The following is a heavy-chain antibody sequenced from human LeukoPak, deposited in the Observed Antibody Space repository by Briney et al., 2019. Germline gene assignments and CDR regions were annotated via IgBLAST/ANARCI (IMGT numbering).Heavy chain of an antibody. Sequence: GGSLRLSCAASGFTFSSYGMHWVRQAPGKGLEWVAVIWYDGSNKYYADSVKGRFTISRDNSKNTLYLQMNSLRAEDTAVYYCARDRGYYYDSSGYPRLQHWGQGTLVTVSS. D-gene: IGHD3-22*01. V-gene: IGHV3-33*01. CDR2: IWYDGSNK. CDR3: ARDRGYYYDSSGYPRLQH. J-gene: IGHJ1*01. CDR1: GFTFSSYG.